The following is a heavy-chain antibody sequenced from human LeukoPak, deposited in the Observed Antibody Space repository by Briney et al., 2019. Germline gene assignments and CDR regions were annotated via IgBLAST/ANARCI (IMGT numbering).Heavy chain of an antibody. CDR3: ARLERRQEAFDI. J-gene: IGHJ3*02. V-gene: IGHV4-59*08. CDR2: SYYTGST. D-gene: IGHD1-1*01. Sequence: SETLSLTCTVSGGSISSQYWSWIRQPPGKGLEWIGYSYYTGSTNYNPSLKSRVTISVDTSKNQFSLRLSSVTAADTAVYYCARLERRQEAFDIWGQGTMVTVSS. CDR1: GGSISSQY.